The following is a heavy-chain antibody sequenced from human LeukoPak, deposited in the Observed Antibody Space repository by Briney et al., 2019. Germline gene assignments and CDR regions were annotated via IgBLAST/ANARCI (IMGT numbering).Heavy chain of an antibody. CDR2: MNPKSGNT. Sequence: ASVKVSCTASGYTFTNYDINWVRQATGQGPEWMGWMNPKSGNTGYAQKFQGRVTMTRNTSISTAYMELSSLRSDDTAVYYCARDQDIVVVVAALRQREMGGFDPWGQGTLVTVSS. V-gene: IGHV1-8*01. CDR1: GYTFTNYD. J-gene: IGHJ5*02. CDR3: ARDQDIVVVVAALRQREMGGFDP. D-gene: IGHD2-15*01.